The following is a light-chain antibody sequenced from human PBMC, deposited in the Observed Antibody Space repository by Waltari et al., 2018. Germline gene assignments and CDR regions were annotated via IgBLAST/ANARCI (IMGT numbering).Light chain of an antibody. V-gene: IGKV1-39*01. Sequence: DIQMTQSPSSLSASVGDRFTIPCRASQSISSYLNWYQQKPGKVPKLLIYAASTLQSGVPSRFSGSGSGTEFTLTISSPQPEDFATYYCQQTYSTPFTFGPGTKVDIK. CDR3: QQTYSTPFT. CDR2: AAS. J-gene: IGKJ3*01. CDR1: QSISSY.